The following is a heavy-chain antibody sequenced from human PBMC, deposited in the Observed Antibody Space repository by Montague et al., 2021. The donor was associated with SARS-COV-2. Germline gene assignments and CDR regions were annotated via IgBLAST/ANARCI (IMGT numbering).Heavy chain of an antibody. CDR2: ITGSGSTT. J-gene: IGHJ6*04. CDR3: ARRRIKDILLVLPAPHLDV. D-gene: IGHD2-21*02. V-gene: IGHV3-23*01. CDR1: DFTFSDYS. Sequence: SRSLSCVASDFTFSDYSMTWVRQAPGKGLERVSFITGSGSTTYYADSVKGRFTISRDNSRSTLYLQMNSLRVEDTAVYYCARRRIKDILLVLPAPHLDVWGKGTTVTVSS.